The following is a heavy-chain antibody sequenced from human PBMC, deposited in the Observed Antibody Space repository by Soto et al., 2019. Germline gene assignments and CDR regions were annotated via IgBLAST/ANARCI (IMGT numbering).Heavy chain of an antibody. D-gene: IGHD3-16*01. CDR1: GFIFSDYS. CDR3: ARDHGGGGLTLEY. V-gene: IGHV3-11*01. CDR2: ISNSGRIT. Sequence: QVHLEESGGGLVQPGGTLRLSCTASGFIFSDYSMSWIRQAPGKGLEWVSDISNSGRITHHADSVEGRFTISRDNAKDSLYLQMNSLRPEDSAIYYCARDHGGGGLTLEYWGQGTLVTVSS. J-gene: IGHJ4*02.